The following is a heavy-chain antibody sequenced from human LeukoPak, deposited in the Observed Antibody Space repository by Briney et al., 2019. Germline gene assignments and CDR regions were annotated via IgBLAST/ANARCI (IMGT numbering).Heavy chain of an antibody. CDR1: GGTFSSYA. J-gene: IGHJ6*03. CDR2: IIPIFGTA. CDR3: ARLGSGSYYHYYYYMDV. D-gene: IGHD3-10*01. V-gene: IGHV1-69*05. Sequence: SVKVSCKASGGTFSSYAIRWVRQAPGQGLEWMGGIIPIFGTANYAQKFQGRVTITTDESTSTAYMELSSLRSEDTAVYYCARLGSGSYYHYYYYMDVWRKGTTVTVSS.